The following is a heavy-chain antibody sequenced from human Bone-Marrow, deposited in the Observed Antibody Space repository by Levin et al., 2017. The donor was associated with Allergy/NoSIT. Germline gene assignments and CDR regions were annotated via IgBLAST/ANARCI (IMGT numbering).Heavy chain of an antibody. Sequence: GESLKISCAASGFIFSNYAMGWVRQAPGKGLEWVSSIRSSGDKTYYADSVKGRFTISRDNSKDTLYLEMNSLRADDTAVYYCAKATSGTLVRFDYWGHGTLVTVSS. D-gene: IGHD6-13*01. CDR1: GFIFSNYA. CDR2: IRSSGDKT. V-gene: IGHV3-23*01. J-gene: IGHJ4*01. CDR3: AKATSGTLVRFDY.